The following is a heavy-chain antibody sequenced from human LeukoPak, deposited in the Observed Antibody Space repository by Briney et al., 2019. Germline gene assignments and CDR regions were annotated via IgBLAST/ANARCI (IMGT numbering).Heavy chain of an antibody. V-gene: IGHV3-21*01. J-gene: IGHJ4*02. D-gene: IGHD1-26*01. CDR1: GFTFSSYA. Sequence: GGSLRLSCAASGFTFSSYAMSWVRQAPGKGLEWVSSISSGSSYRYYADSLKGRFTISRDNAKNSVYLQMNSLRDEDTAVYYCARDGVIVGADFDYWGQGTLVTVSS. CDR3: ARDGVIVGADFDY. CDR2: ISSGSSYR.